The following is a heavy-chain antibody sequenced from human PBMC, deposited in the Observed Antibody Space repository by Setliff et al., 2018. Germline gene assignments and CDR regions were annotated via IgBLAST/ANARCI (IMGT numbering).Heavy chain of an antibody. J-gene: IGHJ4*02. D-gene: IGHD2-21*02. V-gene: IGHV4-4*07. CDR1: GGSISSYY. CDR3: ARDLGHGGDSDY. CDR2: IYIGGSA. Sequence: SETLSLTCTVSGGSISSYYWNWIRQPAGKGLEWIGHIYIGGSANYNPSLKSRLTISRDTSKNQVSLKLNSVTATDTAVYYCARDLGHGGDSDYWGQGILVTVSS.